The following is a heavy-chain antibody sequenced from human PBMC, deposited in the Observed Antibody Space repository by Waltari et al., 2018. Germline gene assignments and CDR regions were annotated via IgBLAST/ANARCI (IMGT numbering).Heavy chain of an antibody. CDR3: ARAVTPYYDYIWGSYRHNWFDP. J-gene: IGHJ5*02. Sequence: QVQLQESGPGLVKPSETLSLTCAVSGYSISSGYYWGWIRQPPGKGLEWIGSIYHSGSTYYNPSLKSRVTISVDTSKNQFSLKLSSVTAADTAVYYCARAVTPYYDYIWGSYRHNWFDPGAREPWSPSPQ. D-gene: IGHD3-16*02. CDR1: GYSISSGYY. V-gene: IGHV4-38-2*01. CDR2: IYHSGST.